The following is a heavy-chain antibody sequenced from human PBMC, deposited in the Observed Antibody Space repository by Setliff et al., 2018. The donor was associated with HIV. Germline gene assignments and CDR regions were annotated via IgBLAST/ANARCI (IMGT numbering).Heavy chain of an antibody. J-gene: IGHJ4*02. D-gene: IGHD6-25*01. CDR1: GFTFSGYR. V-gene: IGHV3-48*01. CDR2: ISSSSSTI. Sequence: PGGSLRLSCAAAGFTFSGYRMNWVRQAPGKGLEWVSYISSSSSTIYYADSVKGRFTISRDNSKNTLYLQMNNLRAEDTAVYYCAKGPFAATFYFDFWGQGTLVTVSS. CDR3: AKGPFAATFYFDF.